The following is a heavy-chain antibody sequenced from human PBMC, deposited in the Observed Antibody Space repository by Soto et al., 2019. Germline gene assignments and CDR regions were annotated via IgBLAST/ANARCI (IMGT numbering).Heavy chain of an antibody. CDR2: IFSNDEK. CDR1: GFSLSNARMG. V-gene: IGHV2-26*01. J-gene: IGHJ3*02. D-gene: IGHD3-10*01. CDR3: ARILGDYDAFDI. Sequence: QVTLKESGPVLVKPTETLTLTCTVSGFSLSNARMGLSWIRQPPGKALEWLAHIFSNDEKSYSTSLKSRVTISKATSKSQVVLSMTNMDPVDTATYYCARILGDYDAFDIWGQGTMVTVSS.